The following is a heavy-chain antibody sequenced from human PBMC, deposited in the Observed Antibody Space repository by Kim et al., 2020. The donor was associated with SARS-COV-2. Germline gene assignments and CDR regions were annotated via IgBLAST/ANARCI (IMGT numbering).Heavy chain of an antibody. CDR3: TRDGLGRGDV. J-gene: IGHJ6*04. CDR2: IKQDGGEK. V-gene: IGHV3-7*01. CDR1: GFTFTTYY. Sequence: GGSLRLSCAASGFTFTTYYMSWVSQAPGKGPQWVANIKQDGGEKYYIDSVKGRFTISRDNAKNSVYLQMNNLRADDTGVYYCTRDGLGRGDVWGKGTTVIVAA.